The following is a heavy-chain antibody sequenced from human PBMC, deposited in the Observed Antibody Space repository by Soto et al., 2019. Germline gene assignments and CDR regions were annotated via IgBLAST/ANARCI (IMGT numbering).Heavy chain of an antibody. CDR1: GYTFTSYD. D-gene: IGHD3-9*01. J-gene: IGHJ3*02. V-gene: IGHV1-24*01. CDR2: FDPEDGET. Sequence: ASVKVSCKASGYTFTSYDINWVRQAPGKGLEGMGGFDPEDGETIYAQKFQGRVTMTEDTSTDTAYMELSSLRSEDTAVYYCATDSKYYDILTGYSGLDAFDIWGQGTMVTVSS. CDR3: ATDSKYYDILTGYSGLDAFDI.